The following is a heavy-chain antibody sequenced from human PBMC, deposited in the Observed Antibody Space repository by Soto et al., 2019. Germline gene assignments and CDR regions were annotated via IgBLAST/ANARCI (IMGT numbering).Heavy chain of an antibody. CDR1: GGSISSGDYY. Sequence: QVQLQESGPGLVKPSQTLSLTCTVSGGSISSGDYYWSWIRQPPGKGLEWIGYIYYSGSTYYNPSVKSRVTISVATSKNPCSLKLSSVTAADTAVYYCATINSSGWPCYYGMDVWGQGTTVTVSS. CDR2: IYYSGST. CDR3: ATINSSGWPCYYGMDV. J-gene: IGHJ6*02. V-gene: IGHV4-30-4*01. D-gene: IGHD6-19*01.